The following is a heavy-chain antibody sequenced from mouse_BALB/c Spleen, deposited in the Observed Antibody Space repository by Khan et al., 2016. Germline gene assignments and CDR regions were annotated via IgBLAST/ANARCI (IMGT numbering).Heavy chain of an antibody. CDR1: GYTFTDYA. V-gene: IGHV1S137*01. CDR2: ISTYYGDT. Sequence: QVQLKQSGAELVRPGVSVKISCKGYGYTFTDYAMHWVKQSHAKSLEWIGVISTYYGDTSYNQKFKGKATMTVDKSSSTAYMELARLTSEDSAICYCAREGLNYGYAMDYWGQGTSVTVSS. J-gene: IGHJ4*01. CDR3: AREGLNYGYAMDY. D-gene: IGHD1-1*01.